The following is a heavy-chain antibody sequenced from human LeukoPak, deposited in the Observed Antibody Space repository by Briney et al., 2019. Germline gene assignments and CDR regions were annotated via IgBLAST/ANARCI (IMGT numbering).Heavy chain of an antibody. D-gene: IGHD3-22*01. CDR2: IFHSGSI. J-gene: IGHJ3*01. Sequence: SDTLSLTCAVSGYSISSGYYWGWIRQSPGKGLEWIATIFHSGSIYYNPSLKSRVTLSVDTSKNQFSLRLNFVTAADTALYYCARMGVSYYYDSSTYYPTAFDVWGEGTMVSVSS. CDR1: GYSISSGYY. CDR3: ARMGVSYYYDSSTYYPTAFDV. V-gene: IGHV4-38-2*01.